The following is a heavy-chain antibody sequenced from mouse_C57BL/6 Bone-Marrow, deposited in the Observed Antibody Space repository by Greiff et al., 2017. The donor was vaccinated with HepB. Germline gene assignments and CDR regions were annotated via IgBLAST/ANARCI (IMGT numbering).Heavy chain of an antibody. V-gene: IGHV1-55*01. CDR3: ASEGGYDGYFRLAY. J-gene: IGHJ3*01. D-gene: IGHD2-3*01. Sequence: QVQLQHPGAELVKPGASVKMSCKASGYTFTSYWITWVKQRPGQGLEWIGDIYPGSGSTNYNEKFKSKATLTVDTSSSTAYMQLSSLTSEDSAVYYCASEGGYDGYFRLAYWGQGTLVTVSA. CDR2: IYPGSGST. CDR1: GYTFTSYW.